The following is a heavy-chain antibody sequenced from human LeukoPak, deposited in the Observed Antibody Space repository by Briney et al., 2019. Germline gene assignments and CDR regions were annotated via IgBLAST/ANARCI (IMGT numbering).Heavy chain of an antibody. CDR2: ISSSSSTI. D-gene: IGHD3-10*01. CDR1: GFTFSSYS. J-gene: IGHJ4*02. Sequence: GGSLRLSCAASGFTFSSYSMNWVRQAPGKGLEWVSYISSSSSTIYYADSVKGRFTISRDNAKNSLYLQMNSLRAEDTAVYYCARELDYYGSGSRQGYWGQGTLVTVSS. V-gene: IGHV3-48*01. CDR3: ARELDYYGSGSRQGY.